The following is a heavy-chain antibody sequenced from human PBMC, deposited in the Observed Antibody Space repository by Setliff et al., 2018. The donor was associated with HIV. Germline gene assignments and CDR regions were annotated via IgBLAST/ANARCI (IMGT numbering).Heavy chain of an antibody. J-gene: IGHJ4*02. V-gene: IGHV1-24*01. D-gene: IGHD3-16*01. CDR1: GYSLSDLS. Sequence: ASVKVSCKVSGYSLSDLSIHWVRQTPGKGLEWMGGFDAEDGEAIYALKFQGRLTVTEDTSTDSAYMDLSSLVSDDSAVYYCATVSYYHDRGAYLGVFDNWGPGTLVTV. CDR3: ATVSYYHDRGAYLGVFDN. CDR2: FDAEDGEA.